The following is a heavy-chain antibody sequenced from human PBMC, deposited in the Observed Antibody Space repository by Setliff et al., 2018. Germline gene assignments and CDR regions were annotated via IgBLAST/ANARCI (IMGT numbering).Heavy chain of an antibody. CDR3: AKAANIATAWAYYYYGMDV. V-gene: IGHV3-23*01. CDR2: ISGSGGDT. CDR1: GFTFSSDP. D-gene: IGHD6-13*01. Sequence: PGGSLRLSCAASGFTFSSDPMNWVRQAPGKGLEWVSAISGSGGDTYYADSVKGRFTISRDNSKNTLYLHMNSLRAEATAIYYCAKAANIATAWAYYYYGMDVWGQGTTVTVSS. J-gene: IGHJ6*02.